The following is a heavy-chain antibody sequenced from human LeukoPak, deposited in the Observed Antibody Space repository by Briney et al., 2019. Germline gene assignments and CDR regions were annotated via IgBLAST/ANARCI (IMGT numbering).Heavy chain of an antibody. CDR1: GFTFRSYG. CDR3: ARDRDAGYNSGWNPFDY. Sequence: PGGSLRLSCAASGFTFRSYGMHWVRRAPGKGLEWVAVVSYDDSRKYYADSVKGRFTISRDSSNNVVYLQMNSLRPEDTAVYYCARDRDAGYNSGWNPFDYWGQGMLVTVSS. D-gene: IGHD6-19*01. J-gene: IGHJ4*02. CDR2: VSYDDSRK. V-gene: IGHV3-30*03.